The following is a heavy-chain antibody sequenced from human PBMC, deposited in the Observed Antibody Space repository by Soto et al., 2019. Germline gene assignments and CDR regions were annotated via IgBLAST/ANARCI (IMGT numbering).Heavy chain of an antibody. CDR2: ISSSGATA. J-gene: IGHJ4*02. V-gene: IGHV3-23*01. D-gene: IGHD3-22*01. Sequence: GGSLRLSYAASGFTFSSYAMSWIRQAPGKALEWISAISSSGATASYADSVKGRFTISRDNSKNTLYLQMSFLRDEDTAVYYCAKGASRYYDSSGYSVWGQGTLVTVSS. CDR3: AKGASRYYDSSGYSV. CDR1: GFTFSSYA.